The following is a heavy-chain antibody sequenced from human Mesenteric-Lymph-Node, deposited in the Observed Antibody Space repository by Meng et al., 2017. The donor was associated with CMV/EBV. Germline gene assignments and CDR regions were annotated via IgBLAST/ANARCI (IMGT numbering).Heavy chain of an antibody. V-gene: IGHV1-2*02. J-gene: IGHJ4*02. D-gene: IGHD6-13*01. CDR1: GYTFTAYY. CDR3: ARSGSSWYSGKRFDY. Sequence: ASVKVSCKASGYTFTAYYIHWVRQAPGQGLEWMGWINPNSGGTNFAQKFQGRVTMTRDTSISTAYMELSRLRSDDTAVYYCARSGSSWYSGKRFDYWGQGTLVTVSS. CDR2: INPNSGGT.